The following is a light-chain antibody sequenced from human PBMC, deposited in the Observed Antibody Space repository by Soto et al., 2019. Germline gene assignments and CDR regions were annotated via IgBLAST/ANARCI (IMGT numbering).Light chain of an antibody. J-gene: IGKJ2*01. CDR3: QQRSNCPPYT. Sequence: IVLTQSPATLSFSPGERATLSCRASQSVSSYLAWYQQKPGQAPRLLIYDASNRATGIPARFSGSGSGTDFTLTSSSLEPEDFEFYYCQQRSNCPPYTFGQGTKLEIK. CDR2: DAS. CDR1: QSVSSY. V-gene: IGKV3-11*01.